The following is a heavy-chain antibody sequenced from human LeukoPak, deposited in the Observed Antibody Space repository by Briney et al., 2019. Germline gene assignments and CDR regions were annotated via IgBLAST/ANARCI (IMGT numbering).Heavy chain of an antibody. CDR2: TYYRFKWSN. CDR1: GDSVSSNSAA. D-gene: IGHD2-2*01. V-gene: IGHV6-1*01. Sequence: SQTLSLTCAISGDSVSSNSAAWNWITLSPSRGLEWLGRTYYRFKWSNDYAVSVKSRVTISPDTSKNQFSLRLNSVTPEDTAVYYCARGLYTSSYYFFDSWGQGTPVAVSS. CDR3: ARGLYTSSYYFFDS. J-gene: IGHJ4*02.